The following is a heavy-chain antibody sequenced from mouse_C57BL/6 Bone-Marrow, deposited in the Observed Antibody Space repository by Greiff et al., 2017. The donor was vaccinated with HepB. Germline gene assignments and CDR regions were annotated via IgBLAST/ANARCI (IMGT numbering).Heavy chain of an antibody. V-gene: IGHV1-69*01. CDR1: GYTFTSYW. Sequence: QVQLQQPGAELVMPGASVKLSCKASGYTFTSYWMHWVKQRPGQGLEWIGEIDPSDSYTNYNQKFKGKSTLTVDKSSSTAYMQLSSLTSEDSAVYYCARITITGTDAMDYWGQGTSVTVSS. CDR3: ARITITGTDAMDY. CDR2: IDPSDSYT. J-gene: IGHJ4*01. D-gene: IGHD4-1*01.